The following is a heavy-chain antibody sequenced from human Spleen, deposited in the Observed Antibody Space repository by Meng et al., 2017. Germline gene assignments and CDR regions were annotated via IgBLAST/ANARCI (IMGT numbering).Heavy chain of an antibody. V-gene: IGHV4-59*12. CDR2: IYYTGST. CDR3: ARGPLGMTHDFDS. CDR1: GDYINSYY. D-gene: IGHD3-16*01. Sequence: GSLRLSCSVSGDYINSYYWSWIRQAPGKGLEWVGYIYYTGSTNLNPTLKSRVTISVDTAKNQFSLILNSVTAADTAVYYCARGPLGMTHDFDSWGQGTLVTVSS. J-gene: IGHJ4*02.